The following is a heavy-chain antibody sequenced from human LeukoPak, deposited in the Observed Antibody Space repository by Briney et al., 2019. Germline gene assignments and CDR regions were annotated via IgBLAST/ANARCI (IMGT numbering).Heavy chain of an antibody. D-gene: IGHD2-8*01. CDR2: VSLSGLT. CDR3: SRENGAFSPFGY. Sequence: PSETLSLTCGVSGDSITSTNWWSWVRQPPGQGLEWIGEVSLSGLTNYNPSLSSRVIMALDTSKNHLSLHLTSVTAADTAVYYCSRENGAFSPFGYWGQGYLVTVLS. V-gene: IGHV4-4*02. CDR1: GDSITSTNW. J-gene: IGHJ4*02.